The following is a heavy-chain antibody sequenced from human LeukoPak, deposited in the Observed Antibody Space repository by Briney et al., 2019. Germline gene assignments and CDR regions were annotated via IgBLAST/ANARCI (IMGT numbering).Heavy chain of an antibody. D-gene: IGHD1-26*01. V-gene: IGHV3-7*01. CDR3: ARVQSGTYVHDY. J-gene: IGHJ4*02. Sequence: GGSLRLSCAASGFTFSGYWMSWVRQAPGKGLEWVANIKQDGSEKYYVDSVRGRFTISRDNAKNSLHLQMNSLRAEDTAVYYCARVQSGTYVHDYWGQGTLVTVSS. CDR2: IKQDGSEK. CDR1: GFTFSGYW.